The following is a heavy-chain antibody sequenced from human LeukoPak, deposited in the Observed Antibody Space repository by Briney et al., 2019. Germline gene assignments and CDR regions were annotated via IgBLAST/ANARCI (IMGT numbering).Heavy chain of an antibody. V-gene: IGHV3-23*01. CDR2: ISGSGGDT. J-gene: IGHJ4*02. CDR1: GFTFSNYA. CDR3: ARRWYLDY. D-gene: IGHD6-13*01. Sequence: GGSLRLSCAASGFTFSNYAMNWARQAPGKGLEWVSVISGSGGDTYYADSVKGRFTISRDNSKNTLYLQMNSLRAEDTAVYYCARRWYLDYWGQGTLVTVSS.